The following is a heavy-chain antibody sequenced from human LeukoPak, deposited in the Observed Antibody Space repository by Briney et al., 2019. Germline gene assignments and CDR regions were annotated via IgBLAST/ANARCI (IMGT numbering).Heavy chain of an antibody. J-gene: IGHJ4*02. CDR3: ARDPPLPEYSSGWYDWFDY. CDR1: GGTFSSYA. V-gene: IGHV1-69*04. Sequence: SVKVSCKASGGTFSSYAISWVRQAPGQGLEWMGRIIPILGIANYAQKFQGRVAITADKSTSTAYMELSSLRSEDTAVYYCARDPPLPEYSSGWYDWFDYWGQGTLVTVSS. CDR2: IIPILGIA. D-gene: IGHD6-19*01.